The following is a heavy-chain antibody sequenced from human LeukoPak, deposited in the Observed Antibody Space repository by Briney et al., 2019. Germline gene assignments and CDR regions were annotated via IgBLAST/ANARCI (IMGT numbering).Heavy chain of an antibody. V-gene: IGHV4-61*02. Sequence: SETLSLTCAVSGGSISSGGHYWSWIRQPAGKGLEYLGRISSTGSTNYNPSLRSRVTISADTSKNHFSLKLTSVTAADTAVYYCARDQTYSGSGIYTYFDYWGQGILVTVSS. D-gene: IGHD3-10*01. J-gene: IGHJ4*02. CDR1: GGSISSGGHY. CDR3: ARDQTYSGSGIYTYFDY. CDR2: ISSTGST.